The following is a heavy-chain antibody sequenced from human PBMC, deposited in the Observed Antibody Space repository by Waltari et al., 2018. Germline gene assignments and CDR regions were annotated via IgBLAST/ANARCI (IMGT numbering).Heavy chain of an antibody. V-gene: IGHV5-51*01. CDR3: ARQYYYGSGSYYNTFPYYMDV. D-gene: IGHD3-10*01. J-gene: IGHJ6*03. Sequence: EVQLVQSGAEVKKPGESLKISCKGSGYSFTSYWIGWVRQMPGKGLEWMGIIYPGDSDTRYSPSCQGQVTISADKSISTAYLQWSSLKASDTAMYYCARQYYYGSGSYYNTFPYYMDVWGKGTTVTVSS. CDR1: GYSFTSYW. CDR2: IYPGDSDT.